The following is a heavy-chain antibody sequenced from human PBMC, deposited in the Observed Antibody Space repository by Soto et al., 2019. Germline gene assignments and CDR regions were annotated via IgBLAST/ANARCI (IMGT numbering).Heavy chain of an antibody. Sequence: ASVKVSCKASGYTFTSYDINWVRQATGQGLEWMGWMNPNSGNTGYAQKFQGRVTMTRNTSISTAYMELSSLRSEDTAVYYCARGLIIGGPPEHWGQGTLVTVSS. V-gene: IGHV1-8*01. CDR2: MNPNSGNT. CDR3: ARGLIIGGPPEH. J-gene: IGHJ1*01. CDR1: GYTFTSYD. D-gene: IGHD3-10*01.